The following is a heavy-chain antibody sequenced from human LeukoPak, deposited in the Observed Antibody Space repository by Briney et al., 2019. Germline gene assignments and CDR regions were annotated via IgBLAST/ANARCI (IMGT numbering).Heavy chain of an antibody. CDR1: GFTFSSYS. CDR2: ISSSSSYI. D-gene: IGHD4-11*01. V-gene: IGHV3-21*01. J-gene: IGHJ4*02. Sequence: GGSLRLSCAASGFTFSSYSMNWGRQAPGMGLEWVSSISSSSSYIYYADSVKGRFTISRDNAKNSLYLQMNSLRAEDTAVYYCARGAYYSNYEALDYWGQGTLVTVSP. CDR3: ARGAYYSNYEALDY.